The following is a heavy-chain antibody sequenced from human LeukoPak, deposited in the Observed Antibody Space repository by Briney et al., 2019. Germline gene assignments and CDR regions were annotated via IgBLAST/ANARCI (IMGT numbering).Heavy chain of an antibody. CDR2: INHSGST. V-gene: IGHV4-34*01. J-gene: IGHJ4*02. Sequence: SETLSLTCAVYGGSFSGYYWSWIRQPPGKGLEWIGEINHSGSTNYNPSLKSRVTISVDTSKNQFSLKLSSVTAADTAVYYCASGGITMVRGVPRTSYYFDYWGQGTLVTVSS. D-gene: IGHD3-10*01. CDR3: ASGGITMVRGVPRTSYYFDY. CDR1: GGSFSGYY.